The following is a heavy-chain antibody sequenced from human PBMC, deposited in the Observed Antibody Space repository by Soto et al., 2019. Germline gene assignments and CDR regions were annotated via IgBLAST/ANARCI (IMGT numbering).Heavy chain of an antibody. Sequence: GGSLRLSCAASGFTFSDYWMTWVRQAPGKGLEGVANIKQDGSEKYYVDSVEGRFTVSRVNAKNSLFLQMYGLRAEDTAVYYCARDLGTARVGFYYGMDVWGQGTTVTVSS. V-gene: IGHV3-7*01. D-gene: IGHD5-18*01. J-gene: IGHJ6*02. CDR1: GFTFSDYW. CDR3: ARDLGTARVGFYYGMDV. CDR2: IKQDGSEK.